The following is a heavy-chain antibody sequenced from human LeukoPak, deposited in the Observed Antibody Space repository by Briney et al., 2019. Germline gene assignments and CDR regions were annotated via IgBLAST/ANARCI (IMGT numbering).Heavy chain of an antibody. V-gene: IGHV3-30*02. J-gene: IGHJ5*02. D-gene: IGHD1-26*01. CDR3: AKDLTVGATGWFDH. CDR2: IRYDGSNK. Sequence: AGGSLSLSCAASGFTFSSYGMHWVRQAPGKGLEWVAFIRYDGSNKYYADSVKGRFTISRDNSKNTLYLKMNSLRVEDTAVYYCAKDLTVGATGWFDHWGQGTLVTVSS. CDR1: GFTFSSYG.